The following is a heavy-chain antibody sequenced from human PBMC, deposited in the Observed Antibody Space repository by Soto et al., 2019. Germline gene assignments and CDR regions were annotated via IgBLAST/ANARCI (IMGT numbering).Heavy chain of an antibody. CDR1: GGTLSSYS. J-gene: IGHJ5*02. V-gene: IGHV1-69*01. D-gene: IGHD2-2*01. CDR3: AGDKYQLLYNWFDP. Sequence: QVQLVQSGAEVKKPGSSVKVSCKASGGTLSSYSISWVRQAPGQGLEWMGGIVHPSGTATYAQKFQGRVMITADASTSTAYMELTSLSSADTAVYYCAGDKYQLLYNWFDPWGQGTLVTVSS. CDR2: IVHPSGTA.